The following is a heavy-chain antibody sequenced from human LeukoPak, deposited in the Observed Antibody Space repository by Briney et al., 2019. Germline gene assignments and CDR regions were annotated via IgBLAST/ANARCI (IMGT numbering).Heavy chain of an antibody. CDR2: IYSGGST. Sequence: PGGSLRLSCAASGFTVSSNYMSWVRQAPGKGLEWVSVIYSGGSTYYADSVKGRFTISRDNSKNTLYLQMNSLRAEDTAVYYCAPRGGNLLNLVDYWGQGTLVTVSS. D-gene: IGHD3-16*01. J-gene: IGHJ4*02. CDR1: GFTVSSNY. CDR3: APRGGNLLNLVDY. V-gene: IGHV3-53*01.